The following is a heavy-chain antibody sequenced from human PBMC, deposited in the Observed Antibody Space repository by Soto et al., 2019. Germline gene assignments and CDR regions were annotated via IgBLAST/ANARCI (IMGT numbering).Heavy chain of an antibody. CDR3: ARYRISGSWSKFDY. CDR1: GLTISSASYY. CDR2: IYYNGST. V-gene: IGHV4-31*03. D-gene: IGHD6-13*01. Sequence: QVLLQESGPRLMKPSQTLSLTCSVSGLTISSASYYWSWIRQHPGKGLEWVGNIYYNGSTYYSPSLKSRVTVWFDNSKNQFSLRLTSVTAADTAVYYCARYRISGSWSKFDYWGQGTRVTVSS. J-gene: IGHJ4*02.